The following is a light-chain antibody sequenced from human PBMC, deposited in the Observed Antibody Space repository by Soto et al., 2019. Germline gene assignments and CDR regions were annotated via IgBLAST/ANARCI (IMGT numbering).Light chain of an antibody. V-gene: IGLV2-8*01. CDR2: EVV. Sequence: SVLTQPPSASGSPGQSVTISFTGTKNDVGFYDFVSWYQHHPGKAPRLIIYEVVQRPSGVPDRFSGSKSGNTASLTVSGLQAADEADYFCKSYAGSNTYVFGSGTKVTVL. CDR3: KSYAGSNTYV. J-gene: IGLJ1*01. CDR1: KNDVGFYDF.